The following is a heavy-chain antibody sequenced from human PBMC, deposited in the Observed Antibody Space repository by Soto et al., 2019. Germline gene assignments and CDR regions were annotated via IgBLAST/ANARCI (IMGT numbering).Heavy chain of an antibody. CDR1: GFTFSSYS. J-gene: IGHJ5*02. CDR2: ISSSSSYI. D-gene: IGHD2-2*01. CDR3: ARDGGYCSSTSCYWWFDP. V-gene: IGHV3-21*01. Sequence: GSLRLSCSASGFTFSSYSMNWVRQAPGKGLEWVSSISSSSSYIYYADSVKGRFTISRDNAKNSLYLQMNSLRAEDTAVYYCARDGGYCSSTSCYWWFDPWGQGTLVTVSS.